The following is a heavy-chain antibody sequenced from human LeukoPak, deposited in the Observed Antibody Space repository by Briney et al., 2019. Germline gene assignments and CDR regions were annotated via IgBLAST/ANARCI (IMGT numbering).Heavy chain of an antibody. J-gene: IGHJ4*02. CDR3: ARGGDGYNYQGYFDY. Sequence: SVKVFCKASGYTFTSYAISWVRQAPGQGLEWMGRIIPILGIANYAQKFQGRVTITADKSTSTAYMELSSLRSEDTAVYYCARGGDGYNYQGYFDYWGQGTLVTVSS. CDR2: IIPILGIA. D-gene: IGHD5-24*01. CDR1: GYTFTSYA. V-gene: IGHV1-69*04.